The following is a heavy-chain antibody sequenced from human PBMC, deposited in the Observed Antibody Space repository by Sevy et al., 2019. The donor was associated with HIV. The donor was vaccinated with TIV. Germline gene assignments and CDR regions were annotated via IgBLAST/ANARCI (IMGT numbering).Heavy chain of an antibody. J-gene: IGHJ4*02. V-gene: IGHV3-7*01. Sequence: GGALRLSCAASGFSLSNYWMLWVRQAPGKGLEWVANINQDGTTRYDVDSVKGRFTISRDNAKNLVFLHMNSLRAEDTALYYCVRAIATADSFWGQGILVTVSS. D-gene: IGHD6-13*01. CDR3: VRAIATADSF. CDR1: GFSLSNYW. CDR2: INQDGTTR.